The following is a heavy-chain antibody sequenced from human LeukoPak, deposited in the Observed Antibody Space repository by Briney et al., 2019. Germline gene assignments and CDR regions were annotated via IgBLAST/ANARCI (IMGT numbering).Heavy chain of an antibody. V-gene: IGHV3-33*03. J-gene: IGHJ4*02. CDR2: IWNDGSQK. D-gene: IGHD2/OR15-2a*01. CDR3: VSFYETY. CDR1: GFIFSFYG. Sequence: PGGSLRLSCAPSGFIFSFYGMQWVRQAPGKGREGVVVIWNDGSQKYYGDSVKGRFTISKDNAKNTVYLQMSNLRVEDAAVYYCVSFYETYWGRGTLVTVSS.